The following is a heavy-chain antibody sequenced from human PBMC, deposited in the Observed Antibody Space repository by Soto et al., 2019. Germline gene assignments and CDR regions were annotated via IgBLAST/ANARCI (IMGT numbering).Heavy chain of an antibody. J-gene: IGHJ5*02. CDR2: IIPIFGTA. V-gene: IGHV1-69*06. CDR1: GGTFSSYA. D-gene: IGHD6-13*01. CDR3: ARVPIAAAGKGWFDP. Sequence: QVQLVQSGAEVKKPGSSVKVSCKASGGTFSSYAISWVRQAPGQGLEWMGGIIPIFGTANYAQKFQGRVTITAEKSTSTAYMERSSLRSEDTAVYYCARVPIAAAGKGWFDPWGQGTLVTVSS.